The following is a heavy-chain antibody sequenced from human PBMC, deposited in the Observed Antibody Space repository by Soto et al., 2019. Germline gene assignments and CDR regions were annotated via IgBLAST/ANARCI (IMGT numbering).Heavy chain of an antibody. CDR3: ARDIGYSGFNGFDP. CDR2: IRFDGSNT. J-gene: IGHJ5*02. D-gene: IGHD5-12*01. CDR1: AVTFTGFG. Sequence: PGGSLRLSCAASAVTFTGFGMHWVRQAPGKGLEWVAVIRFDGSNTYYADSVKGRFTISRDNAKNMLYLQMNSLRDEDTAMYYCARDIGYSGFNGFDPWGQGTLVTVSS. V-gene: IGHV3-30*02.